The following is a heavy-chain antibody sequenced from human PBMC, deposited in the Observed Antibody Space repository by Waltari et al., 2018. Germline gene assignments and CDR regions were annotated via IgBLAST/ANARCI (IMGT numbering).Heavy chain of an antibody. CDR1: GYSITSGYY. J-gene: IGHJ4*02. CDR2: IHHRGST. Sequence: QVQLQESGPGLVKPSETLSLTCTVSGYSITSGYYWGWIRQPPGKGLEWIGSIHHRGSTYYNPSLNSRVTLSVDTSKNQFSLKLTSVTAADTAVYYCARGGKNGDFYYFEYWGQGTLVTVSS. D-gene: IGHD4-17*01. V-gene: IGHV4-38-2*02. CDR3: ARGGKNGDFYYFEY.